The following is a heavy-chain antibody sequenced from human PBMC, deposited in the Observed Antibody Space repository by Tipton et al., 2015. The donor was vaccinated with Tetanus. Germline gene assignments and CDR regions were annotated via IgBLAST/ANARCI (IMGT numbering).Heavy chain of an antibody. D-gene: IGHD1-1*01. CDR2: IWYDGSQK. CDR1: GFTFNTYG. V-gene: IGHV3-33*01. J-gene: IGHJ6*02. Sequence: SLRLSCAASGFTFNTYGMNWVRQAPGKGLGWVAVIWYDGSQKYYADSVKGRVTISRDNSKNTVYLQLNSLRAEDTAVYFCARRSLTNYGLDVWGQGTPVPVSS. CDR3: ARRSLTNYGLDV.